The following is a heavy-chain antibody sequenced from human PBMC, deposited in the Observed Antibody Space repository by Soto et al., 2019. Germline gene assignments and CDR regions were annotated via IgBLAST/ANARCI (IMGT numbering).Heavy chain of an antibody. J-gene: IGHJ6*02. CDR3: ARDLAVLRFLEWSYYYYYGMDV. CDR1: GGTFSSYA. D-gene: IGHD3-3*01. CDR2: IIPIFGTA. Sequence: GASVKVSCKASGGTFSSYAISWVRQAPGQGLEWMGGIIPIFGTANYAQKFQGRVTITADESTSTAYMELSSLRSEDTAVYYCARDLAVLRFLEWSYYYYYGMDVWGQGTTVTVSS. V-gene: IGHV1-69*13.